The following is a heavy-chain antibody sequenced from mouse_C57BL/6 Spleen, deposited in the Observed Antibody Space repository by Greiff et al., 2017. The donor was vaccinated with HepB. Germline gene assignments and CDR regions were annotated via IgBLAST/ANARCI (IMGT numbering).Heavy chain of an antibody. CDR1: GYTFTSYG. Sequence: QVQLQQSGAELARPGASVKLSCKASGYTFTSYGISWVKQSTGQGLEWIGEIYPRSGNTYYNEKFKGKATLTADKSSSTAYMELRSLTSEDSAVYFCARTRDDGYLYYYAMDYWGQGTSVTVSS. D-gene: IGHD2-3*01. CDR3: ARTRDDGYLYYYAMDY. J-gene: IGHJ4*01. CDR2: IYPRSGNT. V-gene: IGHV1-81*01.